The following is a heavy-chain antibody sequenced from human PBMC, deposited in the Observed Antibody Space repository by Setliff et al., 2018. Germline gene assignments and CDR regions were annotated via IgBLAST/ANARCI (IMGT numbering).Heavy chain of an antibody. D-gene: IGHD1-26*01. V-gene: IGHV4-30-4*08. CDR1: GDSISSGDYF. Sequence: SETLSLTCTVSGDSISSGDYFWSWIRQPPGKGLEWIAYIYHSGSAYYNPSLKGRVTMSVDTSKNQFSLHLTSVTAADTAVYYCAREVGTSTSSDAFDVWGQGRMVTVSS. J-gene: IGHJ3*01. CDR2: IYHSGSA. CDR3: AREVGTSTSSDAFDV.